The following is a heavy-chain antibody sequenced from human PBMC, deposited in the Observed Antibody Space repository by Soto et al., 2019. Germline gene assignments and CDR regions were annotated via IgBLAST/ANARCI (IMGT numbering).Heavy chain of an antibody. Sequence: EVQLVESGGGLVQPGRSLTLSCAASGFAFDDYAMHWVRQSQGRGLEWVSGITWNSRDVGYADSVKGRFTISRDNAKNSVYLQMNSVRAEDSALYYGVIDLEVGTTILRSWGLGPWGQGSLVTVSS. CDR1: GFAFDDYA. CDR2: ITWNSRDV. J-gene: IGHJ5*02. D-gene: IGHD1-26*01. CDR3: VIDLEVGTTILRSWGLGP. V-gene: IGHV3-9*01.